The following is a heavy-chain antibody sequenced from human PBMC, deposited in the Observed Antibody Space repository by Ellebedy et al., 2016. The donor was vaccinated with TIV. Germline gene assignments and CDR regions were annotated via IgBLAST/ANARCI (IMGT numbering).Heavy chain of an antibody. CDR3: ARGRTPMFSKPSFFDS. D-gene: IGHD3-10*02. CDR1: GGSFSGYY. J-gene: IGHJ4*02. Sequence: GSLRLSXAVYGGSFSGYYWSWIRQSPGKGLEWIGEINHSGSTSYNPSLKGRVTISVDTSKNQFSLKLTYVTAADMAVYSCARGRTPMFSKPSFFDSWGQGTLVTVSS. V-gene: IGHV4-34*01. CDR2: INHSGST.